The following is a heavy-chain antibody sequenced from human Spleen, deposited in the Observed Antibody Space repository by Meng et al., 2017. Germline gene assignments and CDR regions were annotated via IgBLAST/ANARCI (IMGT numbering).Heavy chain of an antibody. CDR1: GFTFSDYY. CDR2: ISSSGSTI. CDR3: ARDSPYGSGSYIDY. V-gene: IGHV3-11*01. Sequence: GESLKISCAASGFTFSDYYMSWIRQAPGKGLEWVSYISSSGSTIYYADSVKGRFTISRDNAKNSLYLQMNSLRAEDTAVYYCARDSPYGSGSYIDYWGQGTLVTVS. D-gene: IGHD3-10*01. J-gene: IGHJ4*02.